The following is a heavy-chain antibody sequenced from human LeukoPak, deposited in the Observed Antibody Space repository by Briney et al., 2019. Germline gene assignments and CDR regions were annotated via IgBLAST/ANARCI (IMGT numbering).Heavy chain of an antibody. CDR1: GFTFSSYA. Sequence: GGSLRLSCAASGFTFSSYAMRWVRQAPGEGLEWVSVISGSGGSTYYADSVKGRFTISRDNSKNTLYLQMNSLRAEDTAVYYCAKGPNSGDDWGQGTLVTVSS. D-gene: IGHD4-23*01. J-gene: IGHJ4*02. CDR2: ISGSGGST. CDR3: AKGPNSGDD. V-gene: IGHV3-23*01.